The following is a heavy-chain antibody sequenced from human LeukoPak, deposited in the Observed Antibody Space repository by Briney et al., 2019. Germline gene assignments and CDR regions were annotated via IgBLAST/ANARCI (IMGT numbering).Heavy chain of an antibody. CDR2: ISYDGSNK. CDR1: GFTFSSYA. CDR3: AREGSSEPYDY. J-gene: IGHJ4*02. V-gene: IGHV3-30-3*01. Sequence: GGSLRLSCAASGFTFSSYAMSWVRQAPGKGLEWVAVISYDGSNKYYADSVKGRFTISRDNSKNTLYLQMNSLRAEDTAVYYCAREGSSEPYDYWGQGTLVTVSS. D-gene: IGHD6-19*01.